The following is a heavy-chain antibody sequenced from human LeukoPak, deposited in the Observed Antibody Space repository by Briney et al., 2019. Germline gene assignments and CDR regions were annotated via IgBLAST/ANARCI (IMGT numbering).Heavy chain of an antibody. D-gene: IGHD6-13*01. CDR3: ARDAAAAGSDY. Sequence: GAPVKVSCKASGYTFTTYGISWVRQAPGQGLEWMGWISAYNGNTNYAQKLQGRVTMTTDTSTTTAYMELRSLRSDDTAVYYCARDAAAAGSDYWGQGTLVTVSS. J-gene: IGHJ4*02. CDR2: ISAYNGNT. CDR1: GYTFTTYG. V-gene: IGHV1-18*01.